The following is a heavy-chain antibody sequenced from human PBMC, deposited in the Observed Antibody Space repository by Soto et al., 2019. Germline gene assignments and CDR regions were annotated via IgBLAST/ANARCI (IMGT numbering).Heavy chain of an antibody. CDR3: ARGAGVVRISDY. CDR1: GGSISSYY. Sequence: QVQLQESGPGLVKPSETLSLTCTVSGGSISSYYWSWIRQPPGKGLEWIGYIYYSGSTNYNPSLKSRVTISVDTSKNQFSLKLSSVTAADTAVYYCARGAGVVRISDYWGQGTLVTVSS. CDR2: IYYSGST. V-gene: IGHV4-59*01. D-gene: IGHD3-3*01. J-gene: IGHJ4*02.